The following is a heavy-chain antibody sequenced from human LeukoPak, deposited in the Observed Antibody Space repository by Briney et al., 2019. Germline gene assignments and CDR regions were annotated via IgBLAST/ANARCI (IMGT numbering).Heavy chain of an antibody. CDR1: GYTFTSYG. V-gene: IGHV1-18*01. Sequence: ASVKVSCKASGYTFTSYGISWVRQAPGQGLEWMGWISAYNGNTNYAQKLQGRVTMTTDTSTSTAYMELRSLRSDDTAVYYCARDRTMVRGVIHRTYYYYGMDVWGQGTRVTVSS. D-gene: IGHD3-10*01. J-gene: IGHJ6*02. CDR2: ISAYNGNT. CDR3: ARDRTMVRGVIHRTYYYYGMDV.